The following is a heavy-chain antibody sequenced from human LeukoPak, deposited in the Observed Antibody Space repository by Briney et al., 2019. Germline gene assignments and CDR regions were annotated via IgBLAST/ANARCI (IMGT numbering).Heavy chain of an antibody. CDR2: IYHSGST. CDR1: GYSISSGYY. D-gene: IGHD1-26*01. J-gene: IGHJ3*02. V-gene: IGHV4-38-2*02. CDR3: ARVRYSGSYYSGYAFDI. Sequence: PSETLSLTCTVSGYSISSGYYWGWIRQPPGKGLEWIGSIYHSGSTYYNPSLKSRVTISVDTSKNQFSLKLSSVTAADTAVYYCARVRYSGSYYSGYAFDIWGQGTMVTVSS.